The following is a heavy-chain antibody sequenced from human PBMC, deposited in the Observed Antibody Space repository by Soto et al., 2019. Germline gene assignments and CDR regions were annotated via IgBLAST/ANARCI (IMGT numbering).Heavy chain of an antibody. CDR1: GFTVSSFG. CDR3: AKWNGGFDY. Sequence: PGGSLRLSCAVSGFTVSSFGMHWVRQAPGKGLEWVAVISRDGGTKYYADSVKGRFTISRDNSKNTLYLQMNSLRAEDTAVYYCAKWNGGFDYWGQGTLVNVSS. V-gene: IGHV3-30*18. J-gene: IGHJ4*02. CDR2: ISRDGGTK. D-gene: IGHD3-16*01.